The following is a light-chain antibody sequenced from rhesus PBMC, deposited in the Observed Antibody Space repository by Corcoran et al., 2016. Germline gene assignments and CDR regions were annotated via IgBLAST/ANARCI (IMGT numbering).Light chain of an antibody. CDR3: QHSYGTPFT. Sequence: DIQMTQSPSSLSASVGDRVTITCRASENVNNYLHWYQQKPGKAPKRLIYKASTLQSGVPSRFSGSGTGTDFTLTISSLQPEDFATYYCQHSYGTPFTFGPGTKLDIK. V-gene: IGKV1-74*01. CDR1: ENVNNY. J-gene: IGKJ3*01. CDR2: KAS.